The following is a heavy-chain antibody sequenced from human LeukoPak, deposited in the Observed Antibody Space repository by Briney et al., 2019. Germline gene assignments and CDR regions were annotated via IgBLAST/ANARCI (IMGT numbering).Heavy chain of an antibody. CDR1: GFTFSSYW. CDR2: INSDGSST. D-gene: IGHD6-6*01. CDR3: AKDKYSSSSGVDY. V-gene: IGHV3-74*01. J-gene: IGHJ4*02. Sequence: GGSLRLSCAASGFTFSSYWMHWVRQAPGKGLVWVSRINSDGSSTSYADSVKGRFTISRDNSKNTLYLQMNSLRAEDTAVYYCAKDKYSSSSGVDYWGQGTLVTVSS.